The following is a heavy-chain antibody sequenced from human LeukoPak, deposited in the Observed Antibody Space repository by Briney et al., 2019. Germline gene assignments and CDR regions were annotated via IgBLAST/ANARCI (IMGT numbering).Heavy chain of an antibody. V-gene: IGHV3-48*03. Sequence: GGSLRLSCAASGFTFSSYEMNWVRQAPGKGLEWVSYISSSGSTIYYADSVKGRFTISRDNAKNSLYLQMSSLRAEDTAVYYCARGYETAYSYGYLRHFDYWGQGTLVTVSS. J-gene: IGHJ4*02. D-gene: IGHD5-18*01. CDR3: ARGYETAYSYGYLRHFDY. CDR1: GFTFSSYE. CDR2: ISSSGSTI.